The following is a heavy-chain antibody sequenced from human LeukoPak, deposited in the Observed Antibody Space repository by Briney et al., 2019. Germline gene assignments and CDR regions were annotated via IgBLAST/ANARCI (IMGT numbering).Heavy chain of an antibody. J-gene: IGHJ3*02. CDR2: ISDNGGST. Sequence: GGSLRPSCAASGFAFSSYSMNWVRQAPGKGLEWVSVISDNGGSTYYADSVKGRFTISRDNSKNTLYLQMNSLRAEDTAVYYCARTIFGVTHGFDIWGQGTMVTVSS. CDR3: ARTIFGVTHGFDI. CDR1: GFAFSSYS. D-gene: IGHD3-3*01. V-gene: IGHV3-23*01.